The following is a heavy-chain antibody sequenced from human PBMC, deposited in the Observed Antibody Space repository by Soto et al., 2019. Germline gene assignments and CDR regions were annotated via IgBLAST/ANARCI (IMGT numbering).Heavy chain of an antibody. Sequence: SETLSLTCTVSGGSISSGGYYWSWIRQHPGKGLEWIGYIYYSGSTYYNPSLKSRVTISVDTSKNQFSLKLSSVTAADTAVYYCARASPRGVITTVANFDYWGQGTLVTVSS. J-gene: IGHJ4*02. CDR1: GGSISSGGYY. D-gene: IGHD3-22*01. CDR3: ARASPRGVITTVANFDY. V-gene: IGHV4-31*03. CDR2: IYYSGST.